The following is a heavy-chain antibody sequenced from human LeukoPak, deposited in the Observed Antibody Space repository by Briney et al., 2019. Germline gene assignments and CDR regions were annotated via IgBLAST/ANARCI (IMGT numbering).Heavy chain of an antibody. D-gene: IGHD3-22*01. CDR1: GYSFTSYW. V-gene: IGHV5-51*01. Sequence: GESLKISCKGSGYSFTSYWIGWVRQIPGKGLGWMGIFFPGDSDTRYSPSLQGQVTISADKSISTAYLQWSSLKASDTAMYYCARAPNYYDSSGYPMKDYYYYYMDVWGKGTTVTVSS. J-gene: IGHJ6*03. CDR3: ARAPNYYDSSGYPMKDYYYYYMDV. CDR2: FFPGDSDT.